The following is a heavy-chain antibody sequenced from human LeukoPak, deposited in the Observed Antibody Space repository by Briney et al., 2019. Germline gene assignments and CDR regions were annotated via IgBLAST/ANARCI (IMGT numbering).Heavy chain of an antibody. V-gene: IGHV4-34*01. CDR1: GGPFSGYY. CDR3: ARVYSDSWPGYYFDN. Sequence: PETLSLTCGVYGGPFSGYYWSWIRQPPEKGLEWIGEINHSGNTNYNPSLNSRVTISADTSKNQFSLKLSSVTAADTAVYYCARVYSDSWPGYYFDNWGQGTPVTVSS. D-gene: IGHD6-13*01. J-gene: IGHJ4*02. CDR2: INHSGNT.